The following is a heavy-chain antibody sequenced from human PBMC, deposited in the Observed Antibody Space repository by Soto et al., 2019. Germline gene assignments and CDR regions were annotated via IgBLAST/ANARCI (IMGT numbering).Heavy chain of an antibody. V-gene: IGHV5-51*01. CDR1: GYSFTRYW. Sequence: GESLKISCKGSGYSFTRYWIGWERQMPGKGLEWMGIIYPGDSDTRYSPSFQGQVTISADKSISTAYLQWSSLKASDTAMYYCATTYYHASGPGKREITCFDPWGQGTLVTVSP. D-gene: IGHD3-10*01. CDR2: IYPGDSDT. CDR3: ATTYYHASGPGKREITCFDP. J-gene: IGHJ5*02.